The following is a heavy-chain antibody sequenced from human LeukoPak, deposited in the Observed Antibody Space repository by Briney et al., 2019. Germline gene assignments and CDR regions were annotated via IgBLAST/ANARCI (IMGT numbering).Heavy chain of an antibody. CDR2: IYHSGST. Sequence: SETLSLTCAVPGGSISSSNWWSWVRQPPGKGLEWIGEIYHSGSTNYNPSLKSRVTISVDKSKNQFSLKLSSVTAADTAVYYCAHSSSRSPYFDYWGQGTLVTVSS. V-gene: IGHV4-4*02. J-gene: IGHJ4*02. CDR1: GGSISSSNW. CDR3: AHSSSRSPYFDY. D-gene: IGHD6-13*01.